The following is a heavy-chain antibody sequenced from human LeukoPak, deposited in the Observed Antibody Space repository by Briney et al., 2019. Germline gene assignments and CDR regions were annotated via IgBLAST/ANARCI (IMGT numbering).Heavy chain of an antibody. CDR2: INHSGST. CDR3: ARGSFGVVISDYYYYYMDV. V-gene: IGHV4-34*01. J-gene: IGHJ6*03. D-gene: IGHD3-3*01. CDR1: GGSFSGYY. Sequence: PSETLSLTCAVYGGSFSGYYWSWICQPPGKGLEWIGEINHSGSTNYNPSLKSRVTISVDTSKNQFSLKLSSVTAADTAVYYCARGSFGVVISDYYYYYMDVWGKGTTVTVSS.